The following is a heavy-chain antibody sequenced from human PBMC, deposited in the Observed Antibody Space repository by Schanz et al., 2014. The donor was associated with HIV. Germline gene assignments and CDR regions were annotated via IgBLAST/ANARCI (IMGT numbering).Heavy chain of an antibody. D-gene: IGHD3-16*01. J-gene: IGHJ3*02. CDR2: ISVTGDNT. V-gene: IGHV3-23*04. CDR3: AIRTPMISFGAFDI. Sequence: VQLVESGGGVVQPGGSLRLSCVASGFTFNNYAMTWVRQAPGKGLEWVSSISVTGDNTYYADSVKGRFTISRDTSKKTLYLQMNRLRAEDTAVYYCAIRTPMISFGAFDIWGRGTMVTVSS. CDR1: GFTFNNYA.